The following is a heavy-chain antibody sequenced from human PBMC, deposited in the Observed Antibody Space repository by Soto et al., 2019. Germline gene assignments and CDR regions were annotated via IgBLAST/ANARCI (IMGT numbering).Heavy chain of an antibody. CDR2: IYYGGST. CDR3: AKNWNWGSLVH. D-gene: IGHD7-27*01. J-gene: IGHJ4*02. CDR1: GDPISTDY. V-gene: IGHV4-59*08. Sequence: SETLSLTCTVSGDPISTDYWSWIRQPPGKGLEWIGFIYYGGSTNYNPSLKSRVTISVDTPKNQFSLKLSSVTAADTAVYYCAKNWNWGSLVHWGQGTLVTVSS.